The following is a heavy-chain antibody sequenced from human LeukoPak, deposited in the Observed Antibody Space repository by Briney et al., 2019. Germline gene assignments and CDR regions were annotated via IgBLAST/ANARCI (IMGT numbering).Heavy chain of an antibody. CDR3: TRDRVGATCDY. CDR2: IRSKAYGGTT. Sequence: GGSLRLSCTASGFTFGDYAMSWFRQAPGKGLEWVGFIRSKAYGGTTEYAASVKGRFTISRDDSKSIAHLQMNSLKTEDTAVYYCTRDRVGATCDYWGQGTLVSVSS. D-gene: IGHD1-26*01. J-gene: IGHJ4*02. V-gene: IGHV3-49*03. CDR1: GFTFGDYA.